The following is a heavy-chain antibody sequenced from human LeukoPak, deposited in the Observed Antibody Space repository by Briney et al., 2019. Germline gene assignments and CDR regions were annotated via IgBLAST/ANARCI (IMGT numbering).Heavy chain of an antibody. J-gene: IGHJ2*01. Sequence: ASVKVSCKASGYTFISYGTSWVRQAPGQGLEWMGWISGYNGNTNYAQNLQGRVTMTTDTSTSTAYMELRSLRPDDTAVYYCARGLGVVTAQSEQPKPRYFDLWGRGTQVTVSS. V-gene: IGHV1-18*01. D-gene: IGHD2-21*02. CDR2: ISGYNGNT. CDR3: ARGLGVVTAQSEQPKPRYFDL. CDR1: GYTFISYG.